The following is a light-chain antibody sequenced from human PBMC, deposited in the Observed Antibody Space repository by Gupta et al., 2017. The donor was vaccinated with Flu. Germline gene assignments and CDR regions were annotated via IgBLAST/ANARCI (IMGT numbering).Light chain of an antibody. V-gene: IGKV1-39*01. J-gene: IGKJ3*01. CDR1: QTISSY. CDR2: GAT. Sequence: SLSASVGDRVTITCRASQTISSYLNWYQQKPGRAPNLLIYGATSLQSGVPSRFSGSGSGTYFTLTISSLQPEDFATYYCQQSYNSPLLAFGPGTKVEVK. CDR3: QQSYNSPLLA.